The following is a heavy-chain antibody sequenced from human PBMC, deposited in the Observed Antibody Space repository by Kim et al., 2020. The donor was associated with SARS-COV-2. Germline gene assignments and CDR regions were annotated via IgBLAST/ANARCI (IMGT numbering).Heavy chain of an antibody. J-gene: IGHJ4*02. Sequence: SLNSRVTISIDTSKNQFYLKLSSVTAADTAVYYCARRGSFCSGGSCELDYWGQGTLVTVSS. CDR3: ARRGSFCSGGSCELDY. V-gene: IGHV4-61*07. D-gene: IGHD2-15*01.